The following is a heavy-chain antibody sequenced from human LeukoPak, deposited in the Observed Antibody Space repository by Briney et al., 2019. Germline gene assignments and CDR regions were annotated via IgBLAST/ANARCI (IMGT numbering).Heavy chain of an antibody. Sequence: GGSLRLSCAASGFTFSSYSMNWVRQAPGKGLEWVSYISSSSSTIYYADSVKGRFTISRDNAKNSLYLQLNSLRAEDTAVYYCARVTYDSGWYYSGDYWGQGTLVTVSS. CDR1: GFTFSSYS. D-gene: IGHD6-19*01. CDR3: ARVTYDSGWYYSGDY. J-gene: IGHJ4*02. CDR2: ISSSSSTI. V-gene: IGHV3-48*04.